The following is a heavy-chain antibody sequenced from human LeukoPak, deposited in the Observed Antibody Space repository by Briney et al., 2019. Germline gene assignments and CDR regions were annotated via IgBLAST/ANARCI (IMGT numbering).Heavy chain of an antibody. CDR2: ISWNSGSI. Sequence: GRSPRLSCAASGFTFDDYAMHWVRQAPGKGLEWVSGISWNSGSIGYADSVKGRFTISRDNAKNSLYLQMNSLRAEDTALYYCALSPYYYDSSGYPINYYGMDVWGQGTTVTVSS. V-gene: IGHV3-9*01. D-gene: IGHD3-22*01. J-gene: IGHJ6*02. CDR3: ALSPYYYDSSGYPINYYGMDV. CDR1: GFTFDDYA.